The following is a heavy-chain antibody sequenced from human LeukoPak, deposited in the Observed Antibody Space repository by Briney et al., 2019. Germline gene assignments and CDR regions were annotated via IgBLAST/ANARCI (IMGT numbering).Heavy chain of an antibody. Sequence: SVKLSCKASGGTFSSYAISWVRQAPGQGLEWMGGIIPIFGTANYAQKFQGRVTITADESTSTAYMELSSLRSEDTAVYYCARAPKGGSYFGYWGQGTLVTVSS. CDR3: ARAPKGGSYFGY. J-gene: IGHJ4*02. CDR2: IIPIFGTA. CDR1: GGTFSSYA. D-gene: IGHD3-16*01. V-gene: IGHV1-69*13.